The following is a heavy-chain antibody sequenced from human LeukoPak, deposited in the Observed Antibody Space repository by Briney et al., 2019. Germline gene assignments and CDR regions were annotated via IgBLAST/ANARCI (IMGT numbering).Heavy chain of an antibody. CDR2: IKSKTDGGTT. CDR3: TTESEVGATYFDY. Sequence: GGSLRLSCAASGFTFSNAWMSWVRQAPGKGLEWVGRIKSKTDGGTTDYAAPVKGRFTISRDDSKNTLYLQMNSLKTEDTAVYYCTTESEVGATYFDYWGQGTLVTVSS. D-gene: IGHD1-26*01. CDR1: GFTFSNAW. J-gene: IGHJ4*02. V-gene: IGHV3-15*01.